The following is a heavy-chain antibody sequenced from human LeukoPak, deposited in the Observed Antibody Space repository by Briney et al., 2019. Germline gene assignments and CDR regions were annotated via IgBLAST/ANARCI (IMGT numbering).Heavy chain of an antibody. CDR3: AKEDVTMVTPDY. Sequence: GGSLRLSCSASGFTFSDYYMSWIRQAPGKGLEWVSYISSSGSTIYYADSVKGRFTISRDNAKNSLYLQMNSLRAEDTAVYYCAKEDVTMVTPDYWGQGTLVTVSS. D-gene: IGHD5-18*01. CDR1: GFTFSDYY. CDR2: ISSSGSTI. J-gene: IGHJ4*02. V-gene: IGHV3-11*01.